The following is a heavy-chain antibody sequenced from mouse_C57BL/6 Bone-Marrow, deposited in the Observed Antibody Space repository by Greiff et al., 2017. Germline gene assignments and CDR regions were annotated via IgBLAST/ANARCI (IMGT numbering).Heavy chain of an antibody. CDR1: GYTFTSYG. J-gene: IGHJ2*01. CDR3: AREGRRRGYYFDY. CDR2: IYPRSGNT. D-gene: IGHD2-12*01. Sequence: VKLMESGAELARPGASVKLSCKASGYTFTSYGISWVKQRTGQGLEWIGEIYPRSGNTYYNEKFKGKATLTADKSSSTAYMELRSLTSEDSAVYFCAREGRRRGYYFDYWGQGTTLTVSA. V-gene: IGHV1-81*01.